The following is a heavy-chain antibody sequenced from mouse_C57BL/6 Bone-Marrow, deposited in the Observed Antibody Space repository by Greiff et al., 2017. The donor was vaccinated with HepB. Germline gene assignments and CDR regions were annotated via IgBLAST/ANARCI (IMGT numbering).Heavy chain of an antibody. CDR3: ARRWLLRWYFDV. Sequence: QVQLQQSGAELARPGASVKLSCKASGYTFTSYGISWVKQRTGQGLEWIGEIYPRSGNTYYNEKFKGKATLTADKSSSTAYMELRSLTSEDSAVYFWARRWLLRWYFDVWGTGTTVTVSS. CDR1: GYTFTSYG. J-gene: IGHJ1*03. D-gene: IGHD2-3*01. CDR2: IYPRSGNT. V-gene: IGHV1-81*01.